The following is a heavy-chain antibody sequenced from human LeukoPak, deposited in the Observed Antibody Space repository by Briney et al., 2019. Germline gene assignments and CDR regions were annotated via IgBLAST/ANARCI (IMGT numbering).Heavy chain of an antibody. J-gene: IGHJ4*02. D-gene: IGHD2-2*01. V-gene: IGHV4-34*01. CDR2: INHSGRT. CDR1: GGSFSGYY. Sequence: SETLSLTCAVYGGSFSGYYYSWIRQPPGKGLEWIGEINHSGRTNYNPSLKSRVTISVDTSKNQFSLNLISVTAADTAVFYCARGPPGAVVPAATGTFDDWGQGTLVTVTS. CDR3: ARGPPGAVVPAATGTFDD.